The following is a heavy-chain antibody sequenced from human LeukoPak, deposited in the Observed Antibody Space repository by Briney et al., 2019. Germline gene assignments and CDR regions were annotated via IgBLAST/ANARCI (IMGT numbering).Heavy chain of an antibody. V-gene: IGHV3-48*03. CDR3: AERGITMIGGV. CDR1: GFTFSSYE. Sequence: GGSLRLSCAASGFTFSSYEMNWVRQAPGKGLEWVSYISSSGSSIYYADSVKGRFTISRDNAKNSLYLQMNSLRAEDTAVYYCAERGITMIGGVWGKGTTVTISS. D-gene: IGHD3-10*02. CDR2: ISSSGSSI. J-gene: IGHJ6*04.